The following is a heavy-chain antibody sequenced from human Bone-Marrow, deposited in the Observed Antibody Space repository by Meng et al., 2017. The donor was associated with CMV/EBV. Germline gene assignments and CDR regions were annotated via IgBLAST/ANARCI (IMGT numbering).Heavy chain of an antibody. V-gene: IGHV3-30*02. CDR2: IRYDGSNK. J-gene: IGHJ4*02. CDR1: GFTFSSYG. D-gene: IGHD5-24*01. CDR3: AKDPSGRWLQSGGY. Sequence: GESLKISCAASGFTFSSYGMHWVRQAPGKGLERVAFIRYDGSNKYYADSVKGRFTISRDNSKNTLYLQMNSLRAEDTAVYYCAKDPSGRWLQSGGYWGQGTLVTVSS.